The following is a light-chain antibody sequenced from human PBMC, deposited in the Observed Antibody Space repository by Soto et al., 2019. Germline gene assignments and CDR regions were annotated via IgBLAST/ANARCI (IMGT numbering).Light chain of an antibody. Sequence: DIQFTHSPSFLSASIGDRVTITCRASQGISSYLAWYQQKPGKAPNLLIYAAFTLQSGVPSRFSGSGSGTEFTLTISSLQPEDFATYYCQQVSTYPITFGQGTRLEIK. V-gene: IGKV1-9*01. CDR2: AAF. J-gene: IGKJ5*01. CDR3: QQVSTYPIT. CDR1: QGISSY.